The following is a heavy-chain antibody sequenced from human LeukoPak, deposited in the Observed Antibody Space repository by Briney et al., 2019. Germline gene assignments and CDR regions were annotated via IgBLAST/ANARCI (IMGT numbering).Heavy chain of an antibody. CDR3: ARARGIVVVPAAIRRANYYYGMDV. V-gene: IGHV1-8*01. J-gene: IGHJ6*02. Sequence: AAVTVSFKASGYTFTSYDIYWVRQAPGQGLEWLGWMNPNSGNTGYAQKFQGRVTMTRNTSISTAYMELSSLRSEDTAVYYCARARGIVVVPAAIRRANYYYGMDVWGQGTTVTVSS. D-gene: IGHD2-2*02. CDR2: MNPNSGNT. CDR1: GYTFTSYD.